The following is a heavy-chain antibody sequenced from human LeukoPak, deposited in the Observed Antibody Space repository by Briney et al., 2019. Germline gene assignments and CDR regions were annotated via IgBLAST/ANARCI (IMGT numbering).Heavy chain of an antibody. D-gene: IGHD4-17*01. V-gene: IGHV1-2*02. J-gene: IGHJ4*02. CDR1: GYTFTGYY. CDR2: ISPKSGGT. Sequence: WASVKVSCKASGYTFTGYYMHWVRQAPGQGLEWMGWISPKSGGTIYPQKFQGRVTMTRDSSSSTAYMELSRLTSDDTAVYYCASGYGDYSPDYWGQGTLVTVSS. CDR3: ASGYGDYSPDY.